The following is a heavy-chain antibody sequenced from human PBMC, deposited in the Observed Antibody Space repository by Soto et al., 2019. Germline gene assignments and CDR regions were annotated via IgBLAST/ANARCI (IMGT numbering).Heavy chain of an antibody. D-gene: IGHD3-3*01. CDR2: INHSGST. V-gene: IGHV4-34*01. Sequence: SETLSLTCAVYGGSFSGYYWSWIRQPPGKGLEWIGEINHSGSTNYNPSLKSRVTISVDTSKNQFSLKLSSVTAADTAVYYCARAPRLPFGVVITRGIWFDPWGQGTLVTVSS. CDR1: GGSFSGYY. J-gene: IGHJ5*02. CDR3: ARAPRLPFGVVITRGIWFDP.